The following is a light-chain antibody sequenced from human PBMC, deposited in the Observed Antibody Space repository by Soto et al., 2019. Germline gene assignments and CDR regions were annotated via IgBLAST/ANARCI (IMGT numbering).Light chain of an antibody. CDR2: GAS. CDR1: QSVSSSY. V-gene: IGKV3-20*01. J-gene: IGKJ1*01. Sequence: EIVLTQSPGTLSLSPGERATLSCRASQSVSSSYLAWYKQKPGQAPRLLIYGASSRATGIPDRFSGSGSGTNFTLTISRLEPEDVAVYYCQQYGSSPQTFGQG. CDR3: QQYGSSPQT.